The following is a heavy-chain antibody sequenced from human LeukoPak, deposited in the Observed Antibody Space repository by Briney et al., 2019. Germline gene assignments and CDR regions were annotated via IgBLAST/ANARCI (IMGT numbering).Heavy chain of an antibody. D-gene: IGHD5-18*01. CDR2: VYNGGST. CDR1: GGSITSHY. V-gene: IGHV4-59*08. J-gene: IGHJ6*03. Sequence: SQTLSLTCTVSGGSITSHYWSWIRHPPGKGLGWSGYVYNGGSTNNNPSLTSRSPISVDTTKNQFSLNLRSVTAADRDVYFCVRPRTAISGAYYCYYMDVWGKGTTVTVSS. CDR3: VRPRTAISGAYYCYYMDV.